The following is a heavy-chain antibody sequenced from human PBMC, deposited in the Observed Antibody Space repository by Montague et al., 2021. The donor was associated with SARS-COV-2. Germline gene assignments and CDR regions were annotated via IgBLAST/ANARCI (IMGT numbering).Heavy chain of an antibody. CDR1: GFTFSSYP. D-gene: IGHD2-15*01. J-gene: IGHJ4*02. CDR3: ARGEGYCCGGRCYRHYDY. V-gene: IGHV3-23*01. Sequence: SLRLSCAASGFTFSSYPVTWVRQAPGMGLEWVSIISGSGANTYYADSVKGRFTIPRDNSKNTLYLQMNSLRAEDTAVYYCARGEGYCCGGRCYRHYDYWGQGTLVTVSS. CDR2: ISGSGANT.